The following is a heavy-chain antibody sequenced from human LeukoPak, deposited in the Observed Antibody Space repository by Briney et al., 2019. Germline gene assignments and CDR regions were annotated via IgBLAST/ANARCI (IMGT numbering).Heavy chain of an antibody. CDR3: ARVYDYVWGSYRYSSWFDP. CDR1: GYTFTSYG. D-gene: IGHD3-16*02. CDR2: ISAYNGNT. Sequence: ASVKVSCKASGYTFTSYGISWVRQAPGQGLEWMGWISAYNGNTNYAQKLQGRVTMTTDTSTSTAYMELRSLRSDDTAVYYCARVYDYVWGSYRYSSWFDPWGQGTLVTVSS. J-gene: IGHJ5*02. V-gene: IGHV1-18*01.